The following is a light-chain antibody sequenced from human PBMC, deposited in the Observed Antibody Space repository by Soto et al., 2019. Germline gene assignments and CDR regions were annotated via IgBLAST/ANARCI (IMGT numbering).Light chain of an antibody. V-gene: IGKV1-9*01. CDR3: QQLNSYPRT. CDR1: QAISSY. J-gene: IGKJ1*01. Sequence: IQLTQSPSSLSASVGDRVTITCRASQAISSYLAWYQQQPGRAPNLLIYGASTLQSGVPSRFSGSGSGTDFTLTISSLQPEDFATYYCQQLNSYPRTFGQGTKVEIK. CDR2: GAS.